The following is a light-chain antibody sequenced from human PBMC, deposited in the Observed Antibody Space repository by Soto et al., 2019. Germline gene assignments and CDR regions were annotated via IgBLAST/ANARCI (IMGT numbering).Light chain of an antibody. J-gene: IGKJ2*01. CDR3: QQYGRLPYT. CDR2: DAS. Sequence: EIVLTQSPGTLSSSPGERATLSCRASQSVSSSYLAWYQQKPGQAPRLLIYDASSRATGIPDRFSCSGSGTDFTLTISRLEPEDFAVYYCQQYGRLPYTFGQGTQLEIK. V-gene: IGKV3-20*01. CDR1: QSVSSSY.